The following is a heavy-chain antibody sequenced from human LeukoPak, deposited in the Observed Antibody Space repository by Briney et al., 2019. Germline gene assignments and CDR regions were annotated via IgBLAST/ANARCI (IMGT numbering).Heavy chain of an antibody. D-gene: IGHD3-22*01. Sequence: PGGSLRLSCAASGFTFSSYSMNWVRQAPGKGLEWVSSISSSSSYIYYADSVKGRFTISRHNAKNSLYLQMNSLRAEDTAMYYCARAVWESSGYYYDYWGQGTLVTVSS. J-gene: IGHJ4*02. CDR3: ARAVWESSGYYYDY. V-gene: IGHV3-21*01. CDR2: ISSSSSYI. CDR1: GFTFSSYS.